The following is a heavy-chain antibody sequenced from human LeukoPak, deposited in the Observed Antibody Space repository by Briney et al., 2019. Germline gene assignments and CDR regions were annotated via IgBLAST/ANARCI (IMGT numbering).Heavy chain of an antibody. V-gene: IGHV4-4*02. CDR1: VGSISSSHW. CDR2: IYHSGST. D-gene: IGHD6-19*01. J-gene: IGHJ4*02. CDR3: ARGTGYSSGCPDY. Sequence: SETLSLTCAVSVGSISSSHWWSWVRQPPGRGLEWIGEIYHSGSTNYSPSLKSRVTLSVDKSKNQFSLKLSSVTAADTAVYYCARGTGYSSGCPDYWGQGTLVTVSS.